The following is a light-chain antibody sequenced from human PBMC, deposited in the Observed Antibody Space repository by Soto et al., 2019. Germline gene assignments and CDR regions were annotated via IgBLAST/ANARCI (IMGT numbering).Light chain of an antibody. CDR3: CSYAGSNTVV. CDR2: EAS. Sequence: QSVLTQPASVSGSPGQSITISCTGTSSDIGSYNLVSWYRHHPGKAPKLIIYEASKRPPGVSNRFSASTSGNTASLTISGLQAEDESDYYCCSYAGSNTVVFGGGTKLTVL. CDR1: SSDIGSYNL. J-gene: IGLJ2*01. V-gene: IGLV2-23*01.